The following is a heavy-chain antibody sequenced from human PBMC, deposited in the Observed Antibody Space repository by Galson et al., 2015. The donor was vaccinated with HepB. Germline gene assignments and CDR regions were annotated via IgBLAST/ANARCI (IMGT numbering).Heavy chain of an antibody. CDR1: GFTFSSYS. D-gene: IGHD3-22*01. J-gene: IGHJ1*01. CDR2: ISSSSSTI. V-gene: IGHV3-48*01. Sequence: SLRLSCAASGFTFSSYSMNWVRQAPGKGLEWVSYISSSSSTIYYADSVKGRFTISRDNAKNSLYLQMNSLRAEDTAVYYCARVRYYYDSSGQREGPAEYFQHWGQGTLVTVSS. CDR3: ARVRYYYDSSGQREGPAEYFQH.